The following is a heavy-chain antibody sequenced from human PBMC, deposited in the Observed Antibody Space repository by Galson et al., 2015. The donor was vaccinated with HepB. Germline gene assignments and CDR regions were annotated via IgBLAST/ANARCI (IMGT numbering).Heavy chain of an antibody. D-gene: IGHD4-17*01. CDR3: ATQTAPYGDYGLDY. V-gene: IGHV3-15*01. J-gene: IGHJ4*02. CDR1: GFTFSNAW. CDR2: IRSKSDGETT. Sequence: SLRLSCAASGFTFSNAWMNWVRQAPGKGLEWVGRIRSKSDGETTEYAAPVKGRFIISRDDSKNTLYLQMNSLKTEDTAVYYCATQTAPYGDYGLDYWGQGMSVTVSS.